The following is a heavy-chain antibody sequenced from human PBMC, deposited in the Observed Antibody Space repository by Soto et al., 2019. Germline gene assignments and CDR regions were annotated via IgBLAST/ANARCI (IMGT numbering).Heavy chain of an antibody. D-gene: IGHD6-13*01. CDR1: GFTFDDYA. J-gene: IGHJ4*02. CDR2: ISWNSGSI. V-gene: IGHV3-9*01. Sequence: EVQLVESGGGLVQPGRSLRLSCAASGFTFDDYAMHWVRQAPGKGLEWVSGISWNSGSIGYADSVKGRFTISRDNAKNSLYLQMNSLRAEDTASYYCAKDIGIAAAGTSLFDYWGQGTLVTVSS. CDR3: AKDIGIAAAGTSLFDY.